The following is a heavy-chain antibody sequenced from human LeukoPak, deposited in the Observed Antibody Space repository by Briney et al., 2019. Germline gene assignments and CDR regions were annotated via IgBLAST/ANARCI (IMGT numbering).Heavy chain of an antibody. D-gene: IGHD6-6*01. Sequence: ASVKVSCKASGYTFITYEINWVRQAPGQGLEWMGWMNPNSGNTGYAQKFQGRVTMTRNTSISTAYMELSSLRSEDTAVYYCARAQGVITASGGDPWGQGTLVTVSS. CDR2: MNPNSGNT. CDR3: ARAQGVITASGGDP. J-gene: IGHJ5*02. V-gene: IGHV1-8*01. CDR1: GYTFITYE.